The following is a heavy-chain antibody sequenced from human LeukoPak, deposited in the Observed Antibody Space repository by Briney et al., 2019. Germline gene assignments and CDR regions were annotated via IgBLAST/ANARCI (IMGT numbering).Heavy chain of an antibody. Sequence: ASVKVSCKASGYTFTSYYMHWVRQAPGQGLEWMGIINPSGGSTSYAQKFQGRVTMARDTSTSTVYMELSSLRSEDTAVYYCARPDRGAGYFDLWGRGTLVTVSS. J-gene: IGHJ2*01. V-gene: IGHV1-46*01. CDR3: ARPDRGAGYFDL. CDR1: GYTFTSYY. D-gene: IGHD1-26*01. CDR2: INPSGGST.